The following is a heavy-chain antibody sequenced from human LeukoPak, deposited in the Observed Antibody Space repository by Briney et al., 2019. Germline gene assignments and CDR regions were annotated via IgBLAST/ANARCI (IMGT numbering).Heavy chain of an antibody. Sequence: SETLSLTCTVSGGSISSGGYYWSWIRQPPGKGLEWIGYIYYSGSTYYNPSLKSRVTISVDTSKNQFSLKLSSVTAADTAVYYCASATMDYGDYGSFDYWGQGTLVTVSS. CDR1: GGSISSGGYY. CDR3: ASATMDYGDYGSFDY. J-gene: IGHJ4*02. V-gene: IGHV4-30-4*08. D-gene: IGHD4-17*01. CDR2: IYYSGST.